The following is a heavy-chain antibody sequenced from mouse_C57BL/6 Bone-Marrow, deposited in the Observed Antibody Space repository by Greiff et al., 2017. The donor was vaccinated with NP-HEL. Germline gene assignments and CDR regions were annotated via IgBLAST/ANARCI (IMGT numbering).Heavy chain of an antibody. D-gene: IGHD1-1*01. J-gene: IGHJ2*01. CDR3: ARGVITTVVFDY. Sequence: VQLQQSGAELVKPGASVKMSCKASGSTFPSSWITWVKQRPGQGLEWIGDIYPGSGSTNYNEKFKSKATLTVDTSSSTAYMQLSSLTSEDSAVYYCARGVITTVVFDYWGQGTTLTVSS. V-gene: IGHV1-55*01. CDR2: IYPGSGST. CDR1: GSTFPSSW.